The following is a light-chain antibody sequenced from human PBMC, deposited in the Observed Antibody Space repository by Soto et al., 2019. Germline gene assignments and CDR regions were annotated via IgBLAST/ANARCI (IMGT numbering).Light chain of an antibody. CDR2: AAY. CDR1: QSISSY. Sequence: DIQMTQSPSSLSASVGDRVTITCRASQSISSYLNGYQQKPGKAHKLLIYAAYSLQSGVSSRFSGSGSGTDFTLTIRSLQPEDFATYYCQQKYSTPRWTFGPGTKVDIK. J-gene: IGKJ3*01. CDR3: QQKYSTPRWT. V-gene: IGKV1-39*01.